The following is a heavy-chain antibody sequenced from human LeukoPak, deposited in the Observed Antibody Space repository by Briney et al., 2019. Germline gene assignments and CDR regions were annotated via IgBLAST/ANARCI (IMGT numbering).Heavy chain of an antibody. CDR2: INHSGST. CDR1: GGSFSGYY. CDR3: ARGLGGYSYGGIDY. Sequence: SETLPLTCAVYGGSFSGYYWSWIRQPPGKGLEWIGEINHSGSTNYNPSLKSRVTISVDTSKNQFSLKLSSVTAADTAVYYCARGLGGYSYGGIDYWGQGTLVTVSS. D-gene: IGHD5-18*01. J-gene: IGHJ4*02. V-gene: IGHV4-34*01.